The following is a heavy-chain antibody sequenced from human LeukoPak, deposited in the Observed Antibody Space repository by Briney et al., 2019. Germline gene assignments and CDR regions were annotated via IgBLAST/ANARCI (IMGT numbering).Heavy chain of an antibody. CDR3: AKAHADGSGSFLRPLDV. D-gene: IGHD3-10*01. V-gene: IGHV3-23*01. CDR1: GFIFSSYA. J-gene: IGHJ6*02. CDR2: ISDSGGST. Sequence: GGSLRLSCAASGFIFSSYAMNWVRQAPGKGLEWVSVISDSGGSTYYADSVKDRFTISRDNSKNTLYLQMNSLRAEDTAMYYCAKAHADGSGSFLRPLDVWGQGTTVTVSS.